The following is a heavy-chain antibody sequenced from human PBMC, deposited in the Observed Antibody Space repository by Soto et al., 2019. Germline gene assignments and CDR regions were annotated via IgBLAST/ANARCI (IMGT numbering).Heavy chain of an antibody. CDR2: IYPGGQT. V-gene: IGHV3-66*01. D-gene: IGHD6-19*01. CDR1: RFTVSSNY. Sequence: EVQVVESGGGLVQPGGSLRLSCAASRFTVSSNYMSWVRQGPGKGLEWVSIIYPGGQTYYADPVKGRFTISRDNSKNTLYLEMNSLRAEDTAVYYCAREVSGSGWTFMDVWGQGTTVTVSS. J-gene: IGHJ6*02. CDR3: AREVSGSGWTFMDV.